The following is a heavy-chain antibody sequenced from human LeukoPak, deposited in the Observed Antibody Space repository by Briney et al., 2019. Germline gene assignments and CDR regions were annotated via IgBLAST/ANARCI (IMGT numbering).Heavy chain of an antibody. D-gene: IGHD6-6*01. J-gene: IGHJ3*01. CDR3: AKVRWSSSSPIAFNV. CDR1: GFTFNTYA. Sequence: GGSLRLSCAASGFTFNTYAISWVRQAPWERLEWVSGISGIVGNTYYADSVRGRFTISRDNSKNTLSVQMNSLRAEDTAVYYCAKVRWSSSSPIAFNVWGQGTMVTISS. V-gene: IGHV3-23*01. CDR2: ISGIVGNT.